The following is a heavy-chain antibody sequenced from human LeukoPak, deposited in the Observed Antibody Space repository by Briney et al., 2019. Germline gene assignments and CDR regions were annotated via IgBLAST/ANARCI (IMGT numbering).Heavy chain of an antibody. Sequence: GRSLRLSCAASGFTFSSYGMHWVRQAPGKGLEWVAVIWNDGSQKYYADSVKGRFTISRDNSKNTLYLQMNSLRAKDTAVYYCARDKGPYYFDQWGQGTLLTVSS. CDR1: GFTFSSYG. CDR3: ARDKGPYYFDQ. V-gene: IGHV3-33*01. J-gene: IGHJ4*02. CDR2: IWNDGSQK.